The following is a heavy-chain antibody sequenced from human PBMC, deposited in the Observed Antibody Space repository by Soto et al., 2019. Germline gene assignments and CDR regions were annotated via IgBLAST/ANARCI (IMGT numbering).Heavy chain of an antibody. CDR1: GFTFSSYA. CDR2: ISYDGSNK. Sequence: QVQLVESGGGVVQPGRSLRLSCAASGFTFSSYAMHWVRQAPGKGLEWVAVISYDGSNKYYADSVKGRFTISRDNSKNTLYLQMNSLRAEDTAVYYCASDVGMIPAALGAFDIWGQGTMVTVSS. V-gene: IGHV3-30-3*01. D-gene: IGHD2-2*01. J-gene: IGHJ3*02. CDR3: ASDVGMIPAALGAFDI.